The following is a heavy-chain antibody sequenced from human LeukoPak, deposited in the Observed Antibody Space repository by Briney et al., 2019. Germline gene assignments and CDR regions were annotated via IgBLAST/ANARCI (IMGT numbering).Heavy chain of an antibody. CDR2: IRSKVYGGTP. CDR3: ARGREYYDILTGYYGGYYFDY. D-gene: IGHD3-9*01. J-gene: IGHJ4*02. Sequence: GGSLRLSCTASGFTFGDYAMTWVRQAPGKGLEWVGFIRSKVYGGTPEYAASVKGRFTISRDDSKGIAYLQMNSLKTEDTAVYYCARGREYYDILTGYYGGYYFDYWGQGTLVTVSS. V-gene: IGHV3-49*04. CDR1: GFTFGDYA.